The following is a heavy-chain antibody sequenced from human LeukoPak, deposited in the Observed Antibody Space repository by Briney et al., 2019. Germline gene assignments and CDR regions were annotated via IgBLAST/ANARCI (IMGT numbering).Heavy chain of an antibody. D-gene: IGHD3-3*01. J-gene: IGHJ4*02. V-gene: IGHV4-34*01. CDR3: ARGPPPRGDFWSGYYRGAFDY. Sequence: SETLSLTCAVSGYSISSGYYWSWIRQPPGKRLEWIGEINHSGSTNYNPSLKSRVTISVDTSKNQFSLKLSSVTAADTAVYYCARGPPPRGDFWSGYYRGAFDYWGQGTLVTVSS. CDR1: GYSISSGYY. CDR2: INHSGST.